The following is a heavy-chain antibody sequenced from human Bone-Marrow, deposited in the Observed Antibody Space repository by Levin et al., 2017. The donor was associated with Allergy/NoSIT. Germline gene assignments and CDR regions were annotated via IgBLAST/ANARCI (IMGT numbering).Heavy chain of an antibody. CDR1: GYTFTGHW. CDR2: IYPSDSDT. J-gene: IGHJ5*02. Sequence: GESLKISCRTSGYTFTGHWIGWVRQMPGKGLEWMGIIYPSDSDTRYSPSFEGQVTISVDTSISTAYLQWNSLKTSDTAIYYCARMNLAANWFDPWGQGTLVTVSP. D-gene: IGHD3-16*01. CDR3: ARMNLAANWFDP. V-gene: IGHV5-51*01.